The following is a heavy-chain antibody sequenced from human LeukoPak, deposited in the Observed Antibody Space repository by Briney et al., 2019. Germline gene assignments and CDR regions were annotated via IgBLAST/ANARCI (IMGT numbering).Heavy chain of an antibody. J-gene: IGHJ4*02. CDR1: GFTFRSYW. D-gene: IGHD3-10*01. V-gene: IGHV3-7*01. CDR3: ARDDSGSHWIPDQ. CDR2: IKQDGSEK. Sequence: GGSLRLSCAASGFTFRSYWMTWVRQAPGKGLEWVANIKQDGSEKYYVDSVKGRFTISRDNAKNSLYLQMNSLRAEDTAMYYCARDDSGSHWIPDQWGQGTLVTVSS.